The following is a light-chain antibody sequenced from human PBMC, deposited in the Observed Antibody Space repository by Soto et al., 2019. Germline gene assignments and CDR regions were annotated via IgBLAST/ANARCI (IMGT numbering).Light chain of an antibody. CDR2: AAF. CDR3: QQCYKTPHT. Sequence: DIQMTQSPSSLSASVGDRVTITCRASQGVSAYLVWYQQRQGTAPKLLIYAAFNLLSGVPSRVSGSGSGTNFTLTISSLQPEDFETYDCQQCYKTPHTCGQGTKLDTK. J-gene: IGKJ2*01. V-gene: IGKV1-39*01. CDR1: QGVSAY.